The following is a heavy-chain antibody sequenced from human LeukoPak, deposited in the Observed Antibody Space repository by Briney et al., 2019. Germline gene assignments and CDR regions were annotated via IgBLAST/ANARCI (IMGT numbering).Heavy chain of an antibody. CDR3: ARAQARNYYGSGSYSYYYYGMDV. D-gene: IGHD3-10*01. V-gene: IGHV3-48*03. CDR2: ISGSGTTI. Sequence: GGSLRLSCAASRFTFSSFDLNWVRQAPGKGLEWVAYISGSGTTIYYADSVKGRFTISRDNSKNTLYLQMNSLRAEDTAVYYCARAQARNYYGSGSYSYYYYGMDVWGQGTTVTVSS. J-gene: IGHJ6*02. CDR1: RFTFSSFD.